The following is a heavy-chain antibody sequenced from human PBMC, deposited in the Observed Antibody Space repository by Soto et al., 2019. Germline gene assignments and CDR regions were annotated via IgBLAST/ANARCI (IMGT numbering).Heavy chain of an antibody. V-gene: IGHV3-15*01. CDR2: IKSKTDGGTT. CDR3: TTDPHIVVVPAARRDWFDP. CDR1: GFTFSNAW. J-gene: IGHJ5*02. Sequence: EVQLVESGGGLVKPGGSLRLSCAAFGFTFSNAWMSWVRQAPGKGLEWVGRIKSKTDGGTTDYAAPVKGRFTISRDDSKNTLYLQMNSLKTEDTAVYYCTTDPHIVVVPAARRDWFDPWGQGTLVTVSS. D-gene: IGHD2-2*01.